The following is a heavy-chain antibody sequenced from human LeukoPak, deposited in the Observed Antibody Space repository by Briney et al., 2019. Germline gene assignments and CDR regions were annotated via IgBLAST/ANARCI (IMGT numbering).Heavy chain of an antibody. J-gene: IGHJ4*02. D-gene: IGHD3-16*01. Sequence: GGSLRLSCAASGFIFNTYAMHWVRQAPGKGLEWVAFIRFDGSNKFYADSVKGRLTISRDNSKNTLYLQMNSLRAEDTAVYYCAKDSQGGLIRSFDYWGQGTLVTVSS. V-gene: IGHV3-30*02. CDR1: GFIFNTYA. CDR3: AKDSQGGLIRSFDY. CDR2: IRFDGSNK.